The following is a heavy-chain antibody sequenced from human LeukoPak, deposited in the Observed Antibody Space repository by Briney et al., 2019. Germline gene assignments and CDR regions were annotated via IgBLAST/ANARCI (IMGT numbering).Heavy chain of an antibody. CDR2: IIPILGIA. CDR3: ARGVPTTVVTPDWYFDL. D-gene: IGHD4-23*01. V-gene: IGHV1-69*04. CDR1: GGTFSSYA. Sequence: SVKVSCKASGGTFSSYAISWVRQAPGQGLEWMGRIIPILGIANYAQKFQGRVTITADKSTSTAYMELSSLRSEDTAVYYCARGVPTTVVTPDWYFDLWGRGTLVTVSS. J-gene: IGHJ2*01.